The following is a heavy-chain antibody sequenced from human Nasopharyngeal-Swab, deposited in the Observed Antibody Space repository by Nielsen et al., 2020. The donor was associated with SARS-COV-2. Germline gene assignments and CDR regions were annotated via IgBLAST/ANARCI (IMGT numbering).Heavy chain of an antibody. CDR2: IRTHGGGT. CDR1: GFTFGNSA. V-gene: IGHV3-64D*06. CDR3: VKGMEGYNRGGYFDY. D-gene: IGHD5-24*01. Sequence: GESLKISCSTSGFTFGNSALHWVRQAPGKGLEYVSAIRTHGGGTYYTDSVKGRFTIYRDNSQQTLYLQMSSLRPEDTAVYYCVKGMEGYNRGGYFDYWGQGNLVTVSS. J-gene: IGHJ4*02.